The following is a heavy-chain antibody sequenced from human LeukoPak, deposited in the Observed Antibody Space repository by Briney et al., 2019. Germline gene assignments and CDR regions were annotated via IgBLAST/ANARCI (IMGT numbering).Heavy chain of an antibody. D-gene: IGHD1-26*01. CDR2: IWYDGSTK. CDR3: ATGYSDF. V-gene: IGHV3-33*01. J-gene: IGHJ4*02. Sequence: QPERSLRLSCAASGFTFSSHGMHWVRQAPGKGLEWVAVIWYDGSTKYYADSVKGRFTISRDNSKNTLYLQMDSLRAEDTAVYYCATGYSDFWGQGSLVSVSS. CDR1: GFTFSSHG.